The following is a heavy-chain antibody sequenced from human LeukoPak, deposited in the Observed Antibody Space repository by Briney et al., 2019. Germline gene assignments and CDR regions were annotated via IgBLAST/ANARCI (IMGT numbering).Heavy chain of an antibody. CDR1: GFTFSSYS. CDR3: ARDFWATVSPEYYFDY. D-gene: IGHD3-3*01. V-gene: IGHV3-30*03. J-gene: IGHJ4*02. Sequence: GGSLRLSCAASGFTFSSYSMHWVRQAPGKGLEWGAFISYDGSNKYYADSVKGRFTISRDNSKNTLYLQMNSLRAEDTAVYYCARDFWATVSPEYYFDYWGQGTLVTVSS. CDR2: ISYDGSNK.